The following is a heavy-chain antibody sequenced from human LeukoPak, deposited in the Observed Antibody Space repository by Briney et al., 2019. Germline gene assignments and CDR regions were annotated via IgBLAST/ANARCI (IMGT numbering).Heavy chain of an antibody. CDR1: GFTFSSYA. CDR2: IYSGGST. V-gene: IGHV3-66*01. D-gene: IGHD6-19*01. J-gene: IGHJ4*02. CDR3: ARGLVLDY. Sequence: QPGGSLRLSCAASGFTFSSYAMSWVRQAPGKGLEWVSVIYSGGSTYYADSVKGRFTISRDNSKNTLYLQMNSLRGEDTAVYYCARGLVLDYWGQGTLVTVSS.